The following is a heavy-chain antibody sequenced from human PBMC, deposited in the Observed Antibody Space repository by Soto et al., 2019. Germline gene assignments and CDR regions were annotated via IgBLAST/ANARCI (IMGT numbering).Heavy chain of an antibody. CDR3: ARDERSPIYYYGMDV. Sequence: QVQLVQSGAEVKKPGSSVKVSCKASGGTFSSYAISWVRQAPGQGLERMGGIIPIFGTANYAQKFQGRVTITADKSTSTAYMELCSLRSEDTAVYYCARDERSPIYYYGMDVWGQGTTVTVSS. V-gene: IGHV1-69*06. CDR2: IIPIFGTA. J-gene: IGHJ6*02. CDR1: GGTFSSYA.